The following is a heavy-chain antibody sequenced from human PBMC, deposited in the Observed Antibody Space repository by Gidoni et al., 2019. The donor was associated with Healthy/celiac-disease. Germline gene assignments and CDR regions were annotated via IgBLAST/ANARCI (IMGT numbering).Heavy chain of an antibody. Sequence: EVQLLESGGGLVQPGGSLRISCAASGFTFSSYAMSWVRQAPGKGLEWVSAISGSGGSTYYADSVKGRFTISRDNSKNTLYLQMNSLRAEDTAVYYCAKDLDYAVTTFDYWGQGTLVTVSS. CDR2: ISGSGGST. CDR3: AKDLDYAVTTFDY. CDR1: GFTFSSYA. J-gene: IGHJ4*02. D-gene: IGHD4-17*01. V-gene: IGHV3-23*01.